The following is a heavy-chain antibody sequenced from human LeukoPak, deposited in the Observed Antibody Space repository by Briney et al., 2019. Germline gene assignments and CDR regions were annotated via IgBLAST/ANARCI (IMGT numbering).Heavy chain of an antibody. Sequence: ASVKVSCKASGYTFTGYYMHWVRQAPGQGLEWMGWINPNSGGTNYAQKFQGRVTMTTDTSTSTAYMELRSLRSDDTAVYYCARGRRIAVAGNDYWGQGTLVTVSS. V-gene: IGHV1-2*02. J-gene: IGHJ4*02. CDR3: ARGRRIAVAGNDY. CDR2: INPNSGGT. D-gene: IGHD6-19*01. CDR1: GYTFTGYY.